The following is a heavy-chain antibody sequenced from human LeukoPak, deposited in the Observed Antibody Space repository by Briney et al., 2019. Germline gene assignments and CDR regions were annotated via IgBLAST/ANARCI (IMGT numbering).Heavy chain of an antibody. J-gene: IGHJ4*02. CDR1: GFTFSSYS. CDR3: AKGFLAAALDY. V-gene: IGHV3-43*02. CDR2: ISGDGGST. Sequence: GGSLRLSCAASGFTFSSYSMNWVRQAPGKGLEWVSLISGDGGSTYYADSVKGRFTISRDNSKNSLYLQMDSLRTEDTALYYCAKGFLAAALDYWGQGTLVTVSS. D-gene: IGHD6-13*01.